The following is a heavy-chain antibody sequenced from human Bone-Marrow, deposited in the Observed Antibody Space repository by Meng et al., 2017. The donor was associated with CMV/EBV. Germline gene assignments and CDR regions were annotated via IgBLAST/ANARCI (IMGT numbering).Heavy chain of an antibody. Sequence: GSLRLSCTVSGGSVSSGSYYWSWIRQPPGKGLEWVGYIYYSGSTNYNPSLKSRVTISVVTSKNQFSLKLSSVTAADTAVYYCVSVSVSYYYYAMDVWGQGTRVTVSS. V-gene: IGHV4-61*01. J-gene: IGHJ6*02. D-gene: IGHD5/OR15-5a*01. CDR2: IYYSGST. CDR1: GGSVSSGSYY. CDR3: VSVSVSYYYYAMDV.